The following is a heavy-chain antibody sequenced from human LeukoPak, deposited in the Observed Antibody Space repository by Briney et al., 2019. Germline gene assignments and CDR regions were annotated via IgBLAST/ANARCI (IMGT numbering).Heavy chain of an antibody. Sequence: GGSLRLSCAASGFTFSSYAMHWVRQAPGKGLEWVAVISYDGSNKYYADSVTGRLTISRDNSKNTVYLQINSLRAEDTAVYYCAKVLHPYSSQPIFDYWGQGTLVTVSS. CDR1: GFTFSSYA. V-gene: IGHV3-30-3*01. CDR3: AKVLHPYSSQPIFDY. J-gene: IGHJ4*02. CDR2: ISYDGSNK. D-gene: IGHD2-15*01.